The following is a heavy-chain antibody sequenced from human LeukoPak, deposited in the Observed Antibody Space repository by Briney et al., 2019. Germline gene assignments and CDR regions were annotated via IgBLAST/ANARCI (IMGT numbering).Heavy chain of an antibody. Sequence: GASVKVSCKASGYTFTGYYMHWVRQAPGQGLEWMGRINPNSGGTNYAQKFQGRVTMTRDTSISTAYMELSRLRSEDTAVYYCATGLSHDSPYYFDYWGQGTLVTVSS. V-gene: IGHV1-2*06. CDR2: INPNSGGT. CDR3: ATGLSHDSPYYFDY. CDR1: GYTFTGYY. D-gene: IGHD3-22*01. J-gene: IGHJ4*02.